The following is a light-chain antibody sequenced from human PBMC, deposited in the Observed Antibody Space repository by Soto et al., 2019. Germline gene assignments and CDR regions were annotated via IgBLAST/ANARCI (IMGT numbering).Light chain of an antibody. CDR2: GAS. Sequence: EIVLTQSPATLSVSPGERATLSCRGSQTVGNTLAWYQQQPGQTPRLLIYGASTTATGIPARFSGSGSGTEFTLTIDRLQSEDFAVYYCLHYKDWPRWTFGQGTKVEVK. CDR3: LHYKDWPRWT. CDR1: QTVGNT. J-gene: IGKJ1*01. V-gene: IGKV3-15*01.